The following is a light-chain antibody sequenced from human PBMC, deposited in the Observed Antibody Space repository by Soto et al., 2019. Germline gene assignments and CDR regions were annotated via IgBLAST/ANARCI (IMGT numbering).Light chain of an antibody. V-gene: IGLV2-14*01. CDR2: EVS. Sequence: QSVLTQPASVSGSPGQSITISCTGTNSDIGAYNSVSWYQQHPGKAPKLLIFEVSNRPSGTSNRFSGSKSVNTASLTISGLQAEDEADYYCASFTRSSTWMFGGGTKLTVL. CDR1: NSDIGAYNS. CDR3: ASFTRSSTWM. J-gene: IGLJ3*02.